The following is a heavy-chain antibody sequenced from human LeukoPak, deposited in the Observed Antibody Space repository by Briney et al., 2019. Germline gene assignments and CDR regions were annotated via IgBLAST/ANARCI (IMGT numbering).Heavy chain of an antibody. Sequence: PGGSLRLSCAASEFTFTNYAMHWVRQAPGKGLEWVAVISYDGSNKYYADSVKGRFTISRDNSKNTLYLQMNSLRAEDTAVYYCAREYGLLEYSSLDVWGKGTTVTVSS. CDR1: EFTFTNYA. D-gene: IGHD5-18*01. CDR2: ISYDGSNK. CDR3: AREYGLLEYSSLDV. V-gene: IGHV3-30*04. J-gene: IGHJ6*04.